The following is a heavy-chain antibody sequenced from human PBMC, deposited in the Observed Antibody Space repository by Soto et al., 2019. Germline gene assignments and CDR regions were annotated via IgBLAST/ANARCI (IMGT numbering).Heavy chain of an antibody. D-gene: IGHD4-17*01. V-gene: IGHV1-58*02. CDR2: IVVGSGNT. CDR3: ARDNYGDYVNYYYYGMDV. J-gene: IGHJ6*02. CDR1: GFTFTSSA. Sequence: SVKVSCKASGFTFTSSAMQWVRQARGQRLEWIGWIVVGSGNTNYAQKFQERVTITRDMSTSTAYMELSSLTSEDTAVYYCARDNYGDYVNYYYYGMDVWGQGTTVTVSS.